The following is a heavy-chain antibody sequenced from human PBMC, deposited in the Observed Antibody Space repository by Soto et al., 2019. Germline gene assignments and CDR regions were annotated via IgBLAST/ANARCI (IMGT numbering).Heavy chain of an antibody. D-gene: IGHD2-2*01. CDR3: ARGHCSSTSCPYYFDY. CDR1: GYTFTGYY. Sequence: SVKVSCKASGYTFTGYYMHWVRQAPGQGLEWMGWINPNSGGTNYAQKFQGWVTMTRDTSISTAYMELSRLRSDDTAVYYCARGHCSSTSCPYYFDYWGQGTLVTVSS. J-gene: IGHJ4*02. CDR2: INPNSGGT. V-gene: IGHV1-2*04.